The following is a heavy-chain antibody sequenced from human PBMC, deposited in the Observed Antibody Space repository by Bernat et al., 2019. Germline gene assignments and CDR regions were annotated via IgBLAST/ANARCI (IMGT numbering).Heavy chain of an antibody. V-gene: IGHV3-33*01. CDR2: IWYDGSNK. D-gene: IGHD6-6*01. CDR1: GFTFSSYG. J-gene: IGHJ4*02. Sequence: QVQLVESGGGVVQPGRSLRLSCAAPGFTFSSYGMHWVGQAPGKGLEWVAVIWYDGSNKYYADSVKGRFTISRDNSKNTLYLQMNSLRAEDTAVYYCAREQSIAAYIDYWGQGTLVTVSS. CDR3: AREQSIAAYIDY.